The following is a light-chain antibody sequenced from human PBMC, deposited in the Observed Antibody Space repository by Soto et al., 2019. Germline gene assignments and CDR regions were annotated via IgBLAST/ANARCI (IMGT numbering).Light chain of an antibody. CDR2: VAA. CDR3: QQYNNWPPA. CDR1: QSVSIH. V-gene: IGKV3-15*01. J-gene: IGKJ1*01. Sequence: EIVMTQSPATLSVSPGEAATLSCRASQSVSIHLAWYQQRPGQSPRLLIYVAATRATGIPARFSGSASGTAFTLTINGLESEDFAVYWCQQYNNWPPAFGQGTKVDI.